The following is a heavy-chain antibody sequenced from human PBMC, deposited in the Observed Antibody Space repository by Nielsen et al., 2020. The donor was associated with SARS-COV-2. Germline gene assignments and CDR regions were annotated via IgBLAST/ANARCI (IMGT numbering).Heavy chain of an antibody. D-gene: IGHD4-17*01. CDR2: ISYSGTS. Sequence: GSLRLSCSVSGGSIDNYYWIWIRQPPGKGLEWIGYISYSGTSNYNPSLESRVTISVDTSKNQISLNLSSVTAADTAVYYCARGGMTTVTIDYWGQGTLVTVSS. J-gene: IGHJ4*02. V-gene: IGHV4-59*01. CDR3: ARGGMTTVTIDY. CDR1: GGSIDNYY.